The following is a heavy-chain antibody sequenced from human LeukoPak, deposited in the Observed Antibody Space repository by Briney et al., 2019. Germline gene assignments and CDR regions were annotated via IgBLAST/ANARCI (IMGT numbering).Heavy chain of an antibody. V-gene: IGHV3-74*01. Sequence: PGGSLRLSCAASGFTFRSYWMHWVRQDPGKGLVWVSHMNGDGSSTSYADSVKGRFTISRDNAKNTLYLQMNSLKAEDTAVYYCARSATDAFDIWGQGTMVTVSS. CDR3: ARSATDAFDI. CDR1: GFTFRSYW. J-gene: IGHJ3*02. CDR2: MNGDGSST.